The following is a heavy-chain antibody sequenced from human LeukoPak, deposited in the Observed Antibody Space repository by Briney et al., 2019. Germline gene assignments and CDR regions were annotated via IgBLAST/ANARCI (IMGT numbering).Heavy chain of an antibody. CDR1: GSTFSSYW. CDR3: AREGLMNYGLYYYYYGMDV. V-gene: IGHV3-74*01. CDR2: INSDGSST. D-gene: IGHD3-10*01. Sequence: GGSLRLSCAASGSTFSSYWMHWVRQAPGKGLVWVSRINSDGSSTSYADSVKGRFTISRDNAKNTLYLQMNSLRAEDTAVYYCAREGLMNYGLYYYYYGMDVWGQGTTVTVSS. J-gene: IGHJ6*02.